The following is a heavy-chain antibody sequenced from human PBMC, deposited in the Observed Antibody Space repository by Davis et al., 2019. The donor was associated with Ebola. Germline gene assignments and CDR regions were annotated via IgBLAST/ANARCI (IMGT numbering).Heavy chain of an antibody. J-gene: IGHJ4*02. CDR3: AKDLYYGGNPCFDY. Sequence: GESLKISCAASGFTFSSYAMSWVRQAPGKGLEWVSAISGSGGSTYYADSVKGRFTISRDNSKNTLYLQMNSLRAEDTAVYYCAKDLYYGGNPCFDYWGQGTLVTVSS. D-gene: IGHD4-23*01. CDR1: GFTFSSYA. CDR2: ISGSGGST. V-gene: IGHV3-23*01.